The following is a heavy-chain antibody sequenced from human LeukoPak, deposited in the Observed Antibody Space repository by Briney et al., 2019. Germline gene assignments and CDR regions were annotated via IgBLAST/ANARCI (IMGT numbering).Heavy chain of an antibody. CDR2: IWYDGSNK. CDR3: ARDGGYYDSSGPDXXXGMDV. V-gene: IGHV3-33*01. Sequence: RLSXAASGFTFXXXXMHWXRQXPGXGLEWXXXIWYDGSNKYYADSVKGRFTISRDNSKNTVYLQMNSLRAEDTAVYYCARDGGYYDSSGPDXXXGMDVWGQGTTVTXSS. J-gene: IGHJ6*02. D-gene: IGHD3-22*01. CDR1: GFTFXXXX.